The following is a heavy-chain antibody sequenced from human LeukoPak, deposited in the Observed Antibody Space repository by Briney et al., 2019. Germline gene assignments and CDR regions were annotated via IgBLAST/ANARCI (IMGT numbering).Heavy chain of an antibody. Sequence: PGGSLRLSCAASGFTFSSYAMSWVRQAPGKGLEWIGYIYYSGSTNYNPSLKSRVTISVDTSKNQFSLKLSSVTAADTAVYYCARSGEGSSYYDFWSGFSSNPMDVWGKGTTVTVSS. D-gene: IGHD3-3*01. CDR2: IYYSGST. CDR1: GFTFSSYA. V-gene: IGHV4-59*01. CDR3: ARSGEGSSYYDFWSGFSSNPMDV. J-gene: IGHJ6*03.